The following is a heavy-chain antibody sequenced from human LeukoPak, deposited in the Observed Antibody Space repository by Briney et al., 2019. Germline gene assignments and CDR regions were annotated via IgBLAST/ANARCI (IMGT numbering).Heavy chain of an antibody. CDR2: ISSDRSNK. Sequence: PGRSLRLPCAASGFTFSGFGIYWVRQAPGKGLEWVAVISSDRSNKYYADSVKGRFTISRDNSKNTLYLQMNSLRADDTAVYYCAKDQRRGYSYGFDYWGQGTLVTVSS. CDR3: AKDQRRGYSYGFDY. D-gene: IGHD5-18*01. J-gene: IGHJ4*02. V-gene: IGHV3-30*18. CDR1: GFTFSGFG.